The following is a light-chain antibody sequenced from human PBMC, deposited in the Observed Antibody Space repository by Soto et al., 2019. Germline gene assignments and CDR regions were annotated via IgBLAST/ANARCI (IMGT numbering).Light chain of an antibody. CDR3: SSCTTSNTLV. V-gene: IGLV2-14*01. Sequence: QSVLTQPASVSGSPGQSITISCTGTSSDVGAYNYVSWYQQHPGKAPKLMIYEVSYRPSGVSNRFSGSKSGNTASLTISGIQAEDEADYYCSSCTTSNTLVFGTGTKVTVL. CDR2: EVS. CDR1: SSDVGAYNY. J-gene: IGLJ1*01.